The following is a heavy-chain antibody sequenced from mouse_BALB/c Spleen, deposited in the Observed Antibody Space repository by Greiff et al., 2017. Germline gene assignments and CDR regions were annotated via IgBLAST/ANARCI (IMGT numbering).Heavy chain of an antibody. J-gene: IGHJ2*01. V-gene: IGHV3-2*02. D-gene: IGHD1-1*01. CDR3: ARQSLITTVVAPDY. CDR1: GYSITSDYA. CDR2: ISYSGST. Sequence: VQLQQSGPGLVKPSQSLSLTCTVTGYSITSDYAWNWIRQFPGNKLEWMGYISYSGSTSYNPSLKSRISITRDTSKNQFFLQLNSVTTEDTATYYCARQSLITTVVAPDYWGQGTTLTVSS.